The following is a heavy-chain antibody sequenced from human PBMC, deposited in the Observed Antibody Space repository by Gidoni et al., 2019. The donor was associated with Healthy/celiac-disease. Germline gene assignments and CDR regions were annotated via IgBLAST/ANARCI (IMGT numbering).Heavy chain of an antibody. V-gene: IGHV1-69-2*01. CDR1: GYTSTDYY. D-gene: IGHD1-26*01. Sequence: EVQLVQSGAEVKKPGATATISCKFSGYTSTDYYMHWVQQAPGKGLEWMGLVDPEDGETIYAEKFQGRVTITADTSTDTAYMELSSLRSEDTAVYYCATVPNSGSSYSNFDYWGQGTLVTVSS. CDR3: ATVPNSGSSYSNFDY. CDR2: VDPEDGET. J-gene: IGHJ4*02.